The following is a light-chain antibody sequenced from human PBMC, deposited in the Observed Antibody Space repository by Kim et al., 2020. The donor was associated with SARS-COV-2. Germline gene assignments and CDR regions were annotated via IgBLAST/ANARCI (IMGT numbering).Light chain of an antibody. CDR3: QQRSTWPQT. Sequence: EIVLTQSPATLSLSPGESATLSCRASQSINNDLIWYQQKPGQAPRPLIYDASKRATGIPARFSGSGSGTDFTLTISSLEPEDFAVYYCQQRSTWPQTFGQGTKLEI. CDR1: QSINND. J-gene: IGKJ2*01. CDR2: DAS. V-gene: IGKV3-11*01.